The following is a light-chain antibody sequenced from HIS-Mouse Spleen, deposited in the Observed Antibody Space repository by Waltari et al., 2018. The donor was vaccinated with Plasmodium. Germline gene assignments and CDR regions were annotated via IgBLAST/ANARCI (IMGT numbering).Light chain of an antibody. CDR2: QDS. V-gene: IGLV3-1*01. Sequence: SYELPQPPSVSVSPGQTASITCSGDKLGHKYACWYKQTPGQSPVLVIYQDSKRPSGIPERFSGSNSGNTATLTISGTQAMDEADYYCQAWDSSTVVFGGGTKLTVL. J-gene: IGLJ2*01. CDR1: KLGHKY. CDR3: QAWDSSTVV.